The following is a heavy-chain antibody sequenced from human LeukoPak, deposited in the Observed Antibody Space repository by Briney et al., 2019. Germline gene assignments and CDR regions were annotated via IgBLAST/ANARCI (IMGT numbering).Heavy chain of an antibody. CDR3: ARLLGFCSGGSCHFDY. V-gene: IGHV4-59*08. CDR2: IYNSGST. J-gene: IGHJ4*02. D-gene: IGHD2-15*01. CDR1: GGFISRYY. Sequence: SETLSLTCTVSGGFISRYYWSWIRQPPGKGLEWIGSIYNSGSTNYNPSFKSGVTMSVDTSKNQFSLKLTSVTAADTAVYYCARLLGFCSGGSCHFDYWGQGTLVTVSS.